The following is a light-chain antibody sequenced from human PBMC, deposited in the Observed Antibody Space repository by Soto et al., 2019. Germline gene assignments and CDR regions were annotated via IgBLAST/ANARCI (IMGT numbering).Light chain of an antibody. CDR2: DVS. V-gene: IGLV2-14*03. Sequence: QSVLTQPASVSGSPGQSITISCTGTSSDVGGYNYVSWYQQHPGKAPKLMSYDVSDRPSGVSNRFSASKSGNTASLTISGLQAEDEADYYCCSYTSSSTPGVFGTGTKVTVL. CDR3: CSYTSSSTPGV. J-gene: IGLJ1*01. CDR1: SSDVGGYNY.